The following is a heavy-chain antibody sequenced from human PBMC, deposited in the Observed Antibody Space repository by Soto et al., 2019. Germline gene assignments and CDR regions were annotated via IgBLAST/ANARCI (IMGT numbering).Heavy chain of an antibody. Sequence: GSLRLSYAASGFTFSTYAMGWVLQAPGQGLGWGSVMSNSGDLTYYADSVKGRFTISRDNSENTLFLQMSSLRADDTAVYYCAKDATRTSGWYYFDYWGQGTLVTVSS. J-gene: IGHJ4*02. CDR1: GFTFSTYA. D-gene: IGHD6-19*01. CDR2: MSNSGDLT. V-gene: IGHV3-23*01. CDR3: AKDATRTSGWYYFDY.